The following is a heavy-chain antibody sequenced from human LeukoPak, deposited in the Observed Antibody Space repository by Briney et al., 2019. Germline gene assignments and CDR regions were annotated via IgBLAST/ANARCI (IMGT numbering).Heavy chain of an antibody. J-gene: IGHJ3*02. D-gene: IGHD3-10*01. CDR2: INSDSNYI. V-gene: IGHV3-21*01. Sequence: PGGSLRLSCAASGFTFSTYVMDWVRQAPGKGLEWVSSINSDSNYIYYADSVQGRFTISRDNAKNSLYLQMNSLRAEDTAVYYCAVAYYYGSGDAFDILGQGTKVTVS. CDR3: AVAYYYGSGDAFDI. CDR1: GFTFSTYV.